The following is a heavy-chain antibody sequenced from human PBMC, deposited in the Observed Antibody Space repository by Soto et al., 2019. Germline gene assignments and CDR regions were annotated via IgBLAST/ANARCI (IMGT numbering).Heavy chain of an antibody. V-gene: IGHV3-23*01. CDR1: GFTFSSYA. CDR2: ISGSDGST. J-gene: IGHJ4*02. D-gene: IGHD2-2*01. Sequence: EVQLLESGGGLVQPGGSLRLSCAASGFTFSSYAMSWVRQAPGKGLEWVSGISGSDGSTYYADSVKGRFTISRDNSKNTLYLQMNSLRAEDTAVYYCAKDSSYPAAEPDYWGQGPLVTVSS. CDR3: AKDSSYPAAEPDY.